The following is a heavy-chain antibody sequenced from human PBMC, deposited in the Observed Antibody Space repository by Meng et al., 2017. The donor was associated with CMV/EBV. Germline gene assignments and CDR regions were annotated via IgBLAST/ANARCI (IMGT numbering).Heavy chain of an antibody. CDR3: ARDSTIFGVVTQN. CDR1: WFTVSSNS. J-gene: IGHJ4*02. Sequence: CAASWFTVSSNSMSWVRQATGKGLEWVSVIYSGGSTCYADSVKGRFTISRDNSKNTLYLQMNSLRAEDTAVYYCARDSTIFGVVTQNWGQGTLVTVSS. D-gene: IGHD3-3*01. V-gene: IGHV3-53*01. CDR2: IYSGGST.